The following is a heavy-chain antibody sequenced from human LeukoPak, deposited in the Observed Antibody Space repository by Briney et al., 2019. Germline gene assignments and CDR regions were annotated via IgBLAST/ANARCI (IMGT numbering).Heavy chain of an antibody. CDR2: ISSSSSTI. CDR3: ARDQGSLPSSTSNWYAFDY. CDR1: GFTFSSHN. D-gene: IGHD6-13*01. J-gene: IGHJ4*02. V-gene: IGHV3-48*01. Sequence: GGSLRLSCAVSGFTFSSHNMNWVRQAPGKGLEWVSYISSSSSTIYYADSVKGRFTISRDNAKNSLYLQMNSLRAEDAAVYYCARDQGSLPSSTSNWYAFDYWGQGTLVTVSS.